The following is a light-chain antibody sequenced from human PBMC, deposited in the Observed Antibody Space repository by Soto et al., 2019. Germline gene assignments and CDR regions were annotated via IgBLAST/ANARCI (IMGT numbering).Light chain of an antibody. CDR1: QDISNY. J-gene: IGKJ4*01. CDR3: QQYYNRPLT. Sequence: DIQMTQSPSSLSASVGDRVTITCQASQDISNYLNWYQQKPGKAPKLLIYDASNLETGVPSRFSGSGSGTDFTSTISSLQPEDIATYYCQQYYNRPLTFGGGTKVEIK. CDR2: DAS. V-gene: IGKV1-33*01.